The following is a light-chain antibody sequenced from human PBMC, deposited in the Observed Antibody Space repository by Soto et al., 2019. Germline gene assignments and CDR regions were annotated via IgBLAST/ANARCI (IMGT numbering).Light chain of an antibody. V-gene: IGLV2-14*01. Sequence: QSALTQPASVSGSPGQSITISCTGTSSDVGGYNSVSWYQQHPGKAPKLMIYEVSNRPSGVSNRFSGSKSGNTASLTISELQAEDEAEYYCSSYTTSSTLLYVFGTGTKLTVL. CDR2: EVS. CDR1: SSDVGGYNS. J-gene: IGLJ1*01. CDR3: SSYTTSSTLLYV.